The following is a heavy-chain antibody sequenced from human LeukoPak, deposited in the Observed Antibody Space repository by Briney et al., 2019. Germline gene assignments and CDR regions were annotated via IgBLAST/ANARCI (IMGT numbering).Heavy chain of an antibody. CDR2: IIPILGIA. CDR1: GGTFSSYA. V-gene: IGHV1-69*04. Sequence: SVKVSCKASGGTFSSYAISWVRQAPGQGLEWMGRIIPILGIANYAQKFQGRVTITADKSTSTAYMELSSLRSEDTAVYYCARDFVGGVGAIPDYWGQGTLVTVSS. D-gene: IGHD1-26*01. CDR3: ARDFVGGVGAIPDY. J-gene: IGHJ4*02.